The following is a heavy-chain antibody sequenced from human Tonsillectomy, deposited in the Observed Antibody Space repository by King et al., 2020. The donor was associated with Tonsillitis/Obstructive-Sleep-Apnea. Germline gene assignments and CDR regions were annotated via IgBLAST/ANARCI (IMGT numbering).Heavy chain of an antibody. CDR3: ARPRIAVTGTWAFDI. D-gene: IGHD6-19*01. V-gene: IGHV4-39*01. CDR2: IYYSGST. Sequence: QLQESGPGLEKPSETLSLTCTVSGGSISSSRYYWGWIPQPPGKGLEWIGSIYYSGSTYYNPSLKSRVTMSVDTSKDQFSLKLSSVTAADTAVYYCARPRIAVTGTWAFDIWGQGTIVTVSS. J-gene: IGHJ3*02. CDR1: GGSISSSRYY.